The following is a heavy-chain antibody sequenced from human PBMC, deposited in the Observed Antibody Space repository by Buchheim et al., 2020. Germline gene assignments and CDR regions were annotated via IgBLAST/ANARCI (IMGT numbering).Heavy chain of an antibody. CDR1: GGSFSGYY. V-gene: IGHV4-34*01. CDR2: INHSGST. J-gene: IGHJ6*02. CDR3: ARWRGAIVAYYYYYGMDV. Sequence: QVQLQQWGAGLLKPSETLSLTCAVYGGSFSGYYWSWIRQPPGKGLEWIGEINHSGSTNYNPSLKSRVTISVDTSKNQFSLKLSSVTAADTAVYYCARWRGAIVAYYYYYGMDVWGQGTT. D-gene: IGHD2-15*01.